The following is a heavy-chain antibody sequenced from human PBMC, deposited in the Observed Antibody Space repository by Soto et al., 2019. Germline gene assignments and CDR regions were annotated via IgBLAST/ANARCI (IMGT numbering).Heavy chain of an antibody. Sequence: RASVKVSCKASGGTFSSYAISWVRQAPGQVLEWMGGIIPIFGTANYAQKFQGRVTITADKSTSTAYMELSSLRSEDTAVYYCARLQDRYSSSWYYFEYWGQGTMVTVSS. V-gene: IGHV1-69*06. D-gene: IGHD6-13*01. CDR2: IIPIFGTA. CDR3: ARLQDRYSSSWYYFEY. J-gene: IGHJ4*02. CDR1: GGTFSSYA.